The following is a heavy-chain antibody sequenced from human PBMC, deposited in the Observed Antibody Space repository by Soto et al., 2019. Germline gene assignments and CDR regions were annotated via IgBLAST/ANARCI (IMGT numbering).Heavy chain of an antibody. Sequence: GGSLRLSCAASGFTFSSYAMSWVRQAPGKGLEWVSTISGSGGSTYYPDSVKGRFTISSDNSKNTLYLQMNSLRAEDTAVYYCAKEGCSGGSCYSGIHYYYYYMDVWGKGTTVTVSS. CDR2: ISGSGGST. CDR1: GFTFSSYA. J-gene: IGHJ6*03. D-gene: IGHD2-15*01. V-gene: IGHV3-23*01. CDR3: AKEGCSGGSCYSGIHYYYYYMDV.